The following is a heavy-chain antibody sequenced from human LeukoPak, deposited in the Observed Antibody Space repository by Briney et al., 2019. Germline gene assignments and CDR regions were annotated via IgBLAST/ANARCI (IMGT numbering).Heavy chain of an antibody. V-gene: IGHV5-10-1*01. CDR2: FDPTESYT. CDR1: GYSFATYW. CDR3: ARHDPNARLKLDY. D-gene: IGHD3-3*01. Sequence: GESLKISCKASGYSFATYWISWVRQTPGQGLEWMGKFDPTESYTTYGPSFQGHVTISADKSISTAYLQCNSLKASDTAMYYCARHDPNARLKLDYWGQGTLVTVSS. J-gene: IGHJ4*02.